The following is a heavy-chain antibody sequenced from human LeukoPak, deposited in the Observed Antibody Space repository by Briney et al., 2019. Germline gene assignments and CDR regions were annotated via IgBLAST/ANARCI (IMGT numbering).Heavy chain of an antibody. J-gene: IGHJ3*02. CDR3: ARRGYCSGGDCYSAAFDI. CDR1: AYSFTSYW. D-gene: IGHD2-15*01. Sequence: PGESLKISCRGSAYSFTSYWIAWVRQMPGKGLEWMCIISPGDSDTRYSPSFHGQVTISADKSITTAYLQWSSLKASDTAMYYCARRGYCSGGDCYSAAFDIWGQGTMVTVSS. V-gene: IGHV5-51*01. CDR2: ISPGDSDT.